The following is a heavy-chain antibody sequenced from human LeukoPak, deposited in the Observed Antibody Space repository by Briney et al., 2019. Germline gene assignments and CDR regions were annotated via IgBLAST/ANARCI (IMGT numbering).Heavy chain of an antibody. CDR1: GFSFINYA. Sequence: GGSLILSFSTSGFSFINYAMSRVPHAPGKGLEWVSLIIASSGSTLYADSVKGRFTISRDNSKNTLYLQMNSLRAEDTAVYYCAKGAYDYIEMGYFDSWGQGTLVTVSS. D-gene: IGHD5-12*01. J-gene: IGHJ4*02. CDR2: IIASSGST. V-gene: IGHV3-23*01. CDR3: AKGAYDYIEMGYFDS.